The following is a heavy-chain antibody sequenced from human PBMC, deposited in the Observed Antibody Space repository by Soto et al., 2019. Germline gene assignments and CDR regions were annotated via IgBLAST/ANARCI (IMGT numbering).Heavy chain of an antibody. D-gene: IGHD6-13*01. CDR2: ISGSGGST. Sequence: PGGSRRLSCAASGFTFSSYAMSWVRQAPGKGLEWVSAISGSGGSTYYADSVKGRFTISRDNSKNTLYLQMNSLRAEVTAVYYCAKDPSGNFDYWGQGTLVTVSS. CDR3: AKDPSGNFDY. CDR1: GFTFSSYA. V-gene: IGHV3-23*01. J-gene: IGHJ4*02.